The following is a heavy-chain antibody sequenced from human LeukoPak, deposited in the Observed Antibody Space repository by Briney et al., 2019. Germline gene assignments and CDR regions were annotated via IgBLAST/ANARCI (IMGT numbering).Heavy chain of an antibody. CDR1: GFTFSHSW. J-gene: IGHJ4*02. CDR3: AKDRRGRTVAPGPAHY. D-gene: IGHD4-23*01. CDR2: IKQDGSEK. V-gene: IGHV3-7*03. Sequence: GGSLRLSCEASGFTFSHSWMSWVRQAPGKGLEWVANIKQDGSEKYYVHSVEGRFTISRDNAKNSLSLQMNSLRGEDTAVYYCAKDRRGRTVAPGPAHYWGQGTLVTVSS.